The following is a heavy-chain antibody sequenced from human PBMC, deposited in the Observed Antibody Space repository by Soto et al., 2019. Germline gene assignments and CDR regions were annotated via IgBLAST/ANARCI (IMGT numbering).Heavy chain of an antibody. J-gene: IGHJ6*04. Sequence: SETLSLTCTVSGGSISSGGYYWSWIRQHPGKGLEWIGYIYYSGSTYYNPSLKNRVNISVDTSKNQFSLKLSSVTAADMAVYYCARDHLDYDSSVYYYYNGLDVWAKGPTATASS. CDR2: IYYSGST. D-gene: IGHD3-22*01. CDR3: ARDHLDYDSSVYYYYNGLDV. CDR1: GGSISSGGYY. V-gene: IGHV4-31*03.